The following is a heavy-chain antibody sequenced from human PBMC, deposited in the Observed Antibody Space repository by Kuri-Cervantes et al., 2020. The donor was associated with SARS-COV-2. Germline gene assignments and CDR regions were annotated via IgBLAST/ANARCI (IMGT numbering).Heavy chain of an antibody. Sequence: GGSLRLSCAASGFTFSSYAMHWVRQAPGKGLEWVSSISNSGSYIYYADSVKGRFTISRDNAKNSLYLQMNSLRAEDTAVYYCARVPQLRFLEWLSHFDYWGQGTRVTVSS. J-gene: IGHJ4*02. CDR1: GFTFSSYA. V-gene: IGHV3-21*01. CDR2: ISNSGSYI. CDR3: ARVPQLRFLEWLSHFDY. D-gene: IGHD3-3*01.